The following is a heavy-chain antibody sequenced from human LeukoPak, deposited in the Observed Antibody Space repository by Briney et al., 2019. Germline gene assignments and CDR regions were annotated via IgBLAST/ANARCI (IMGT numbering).Heavy chain of an antibody. Sequence: GGSLRLSCAASGFTFSNYWMSWVRQAPGKGLECVANMNQDGIEKYYVDSVEGRFTISRDNAKKSLYLQMNSLRAEDTAVYYCARGRGNWFYPWGQGTLVTVSS. D-gene: IGHD3-10*01. V-gene: IGHV3-7*01. CDR1: GFTFSNYW. CDR3: ARGRGNWFYP. J-gene: IGHJ5*02. CDR2: MNQDGIEK.